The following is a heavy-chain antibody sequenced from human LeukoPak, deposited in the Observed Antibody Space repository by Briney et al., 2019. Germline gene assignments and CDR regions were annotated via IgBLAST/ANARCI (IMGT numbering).Heavy chain of an antibody. V-gene: IGHV3-30*18. Sequence: GGSLRLSCAASGFTFSSYGMHWVRQAPGKGLEWVAVISYDGSNKYYADSVKGRFTISRDNSKNTLYLQMNSLRAEDTAVYYCAKELGATHYYYYMDVWGKGTTVTVSS. J-gene: IGHJ6*03. D-gene: IGHD1-26*01. CDR2: ISYDGSNK. CDR1: GFTFSSYG. CDR3: AKELGATHYYYYMDV.